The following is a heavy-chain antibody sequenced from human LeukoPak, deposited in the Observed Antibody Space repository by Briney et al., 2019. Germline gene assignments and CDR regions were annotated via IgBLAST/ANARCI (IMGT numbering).Heavy chain of an antibody. J-gene: IGHJ3*02. Sequence: SETLSLTCTVSGGSISGYYWSWIRQPPGKGPEWIGYIYYSGSTNYNPSLKSRVTISVDTSKNQFSLKLSSVTAADTAVYYCARAQPSVWFGAPDAFDIWGQGTMVTVSS. CDR3: ARAQPSVWFGAPDAFDI. CDR1: GGSISGYY. CDR2: IYYSGST. V-gene: IGHV4-59*01. D-gene: IGHD3-10*01.